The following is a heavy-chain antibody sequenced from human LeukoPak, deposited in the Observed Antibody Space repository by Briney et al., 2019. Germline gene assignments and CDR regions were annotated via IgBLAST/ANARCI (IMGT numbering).Heavy chain of an antibody. Sequence: SGTLSLTCAVSGGSISSSNWWSWVRQPPGKGLEWIGEIYHSGSTNYNPSLKSRVTISVDKSKNQFSLKLSSVTAADTAVYYCARYDYGDPQVVDYWGQGTLVTVSS. CDR2: IYHSGST. J-gene: IGHJ4*02. D-gene: IGHD4-17*01. CDR3: ARYDYGDPQVVDY. V-gene: IGHV4-4*02. CDR1: GGSISSSNW.